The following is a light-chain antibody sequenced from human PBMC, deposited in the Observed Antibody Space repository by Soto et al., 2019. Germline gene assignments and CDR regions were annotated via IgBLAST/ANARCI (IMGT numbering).Light chain of an antibody. CDR3: SSYTTTSTVV. CDR2: DVY. Sequence: QSALTQPVSVSGSPGQSIPISCTGTSSDVGGYDYVSWFQQYPGKAPSLMLYDVYRRPSGVSYRFSGSKSGNTASLTISGLQAEDEADYYCSSYTTTSTVVFGGGTKVTVL. V-gene: IGLV2-14*01. CDR1: SSDVGGYDY. J-gene: IGLJ2*01.